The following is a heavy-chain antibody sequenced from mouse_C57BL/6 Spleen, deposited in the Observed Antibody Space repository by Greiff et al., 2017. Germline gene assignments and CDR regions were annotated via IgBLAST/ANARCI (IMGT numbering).Heavy chain of an antibody. CDR1: GYAFSSSW. Sequence: VQLQQSGPELVKPGASVKISCKASGYAFSSSWMNWVKQRPGKGLEWIGRIYPGDGDTNYNGKFKGKATLTADKSSSTAYMQLSSLTSEDSAVYFCARDYDYGLDYWGQGTTLTVSS. V-gene: IGHV1-82*01. J-gene: IGHJ2*01. CDR2: IYPGDGDT. CDR3: ARDYDYGLDY. D-gene: IGHD2-4*01.